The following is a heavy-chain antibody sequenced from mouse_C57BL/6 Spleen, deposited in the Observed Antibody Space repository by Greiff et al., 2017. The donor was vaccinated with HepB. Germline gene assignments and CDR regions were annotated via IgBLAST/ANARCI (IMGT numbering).Heavy chain of an antibody. J-gene: IGHJ2*01. CDR3: ARRGGYYGTLYYFDY. V-gene: IGHV5-6*02. D-gene: IGHD1-1*01. CDR2: ISSGGSYT. CDR1: GFTFSSYG. Sequence: EVKVVESGGDLVKPGGSLKLSCAASGFTFSSYGMSWVRQTPDKRLEWVATISSGGSYTYYPDSVKGRFTISRDNAKNTLYLQMSSLKSEDTAMYYCARRGGYYGTLYYFDYWGQGTTLTVSS.